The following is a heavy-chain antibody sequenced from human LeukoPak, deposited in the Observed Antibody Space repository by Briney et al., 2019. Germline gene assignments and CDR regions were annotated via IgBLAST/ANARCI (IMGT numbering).Heavy chain of an antibody. V-gene: IGHV4-30-2*01. CDR3: ARDIDSGSSEFDY. CDR2: IYHSGST. CDR1: GGSISSGGYS. D-gene: IGHD1-26*01. J-gene: IGHJ4*02. Sequence: SETLSLTCAVSGGSISSGGYSWSWIRQPPGKGLEWIGYIYHSGSTYYNPSLKSRVTISVDRSKNQFSLKLSSVTAADTAVYYCARDIDSGSSEFDYWGQGTLVTVSS.